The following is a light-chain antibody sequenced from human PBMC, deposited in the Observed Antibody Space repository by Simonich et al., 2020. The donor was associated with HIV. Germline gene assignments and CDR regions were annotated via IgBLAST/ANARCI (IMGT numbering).Light chain of an antibody. CDR2: AKN. CDR1: SLRTYY. CDR3: NSRDSSGNQVV. Sequence: SSELTQDPAVSVALGQTVRITCQGDSLRTYYASWYQQKHRQAPVLVIYAKNNRPSGIPDRFSGSSSGNTASLTITGAQAEDEADYYCNSRDSSGNQVVFGGGTKLTVL. V-gene: IGLV3-19*01. J-gene: IGLJ2*01.